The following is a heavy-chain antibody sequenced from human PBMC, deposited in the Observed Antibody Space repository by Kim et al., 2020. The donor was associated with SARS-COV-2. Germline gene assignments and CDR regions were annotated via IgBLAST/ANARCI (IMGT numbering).Heavy chain of an antibody. CDR1: GGSVSSGSYY. CDR3: ATFKPYYDYVWGSSPPNYYYYGMDV. J-gene: IGHJ6*02. V-gene: IGHV4-61*01. CDR2: IYYSGST. Sequence: SETLSLTCTVSGGSVSSGSYYWSWIRQPPGKGLEWIGYIYYSGSTNYNPSLKSRVTISVDTSKNQFSLKLSSVTAADTAVYYCATFKPYYDYVWGSSPPNYYYYGMDVWGQGTTVTVSS. D-gene: IGHD3-16*01.